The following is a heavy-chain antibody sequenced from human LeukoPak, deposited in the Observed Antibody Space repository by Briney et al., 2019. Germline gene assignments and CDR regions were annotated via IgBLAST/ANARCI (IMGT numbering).Heavy chain of an antibody. Sequence: ASVKVSCKASGYTFTSYYMHWVRQAPGQGLEWMGIINPSGGSTSYAQKFQGRVTMTRDMSTSTVYMELSSLRSEDTAVYYCAKDPPTMILLQGGSFYSMDVWGKGTMVTVSS. V-gene: IGHV1-46*01. D-gene: IGHD3-22*01. J-gene: IGHJ6*03. CDR2: INPSGGST. CDR3: AKDPPTMILLQGGSFYSMDV. CDR1: GYTFTSYY.